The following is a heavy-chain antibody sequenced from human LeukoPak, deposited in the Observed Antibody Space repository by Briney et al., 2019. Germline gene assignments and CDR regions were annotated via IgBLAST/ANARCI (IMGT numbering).Heavy chain of an antibody. V-gene: IGHV3-21*01. CDR1: GFTFSSYS. J-gene: IGHJ4*02. CDR3: AREIPAVGAVDY. D-gene: IGHD1-26*01. CDR2: ISSSSSYI. Sequence: GGSLRLSCAASGFTFSSYSMNWVRQAPGKGLEWVSSISSSSSYIYYADSVKGRFTISRDNAKNSLYLQMNSLRAEDTAVYYCAREIPAVGAVDYWGQGTLVTVSS.